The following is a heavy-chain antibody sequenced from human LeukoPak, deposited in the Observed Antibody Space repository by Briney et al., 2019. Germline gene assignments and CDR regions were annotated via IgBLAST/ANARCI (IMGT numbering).Heavy chain of an antibody. CDR1: GGSISSYY. Sequence: SQTLSFTCIVSGGSISSYYWSWIRQPPGKGLEWIGYIYSSGSTNSNPSLKSRVTISVDTSKSQFSLKMTSVTAADTAVYYCARQGSGGRAFDIWGQGTMVTVSS. J-gene: IGHJ3*02. CDR3: ARQGSGGRAFDI. D-gene: IGHD1-26*01. V-gene: IGHV4-59*08. CDR2: IYSSGST.